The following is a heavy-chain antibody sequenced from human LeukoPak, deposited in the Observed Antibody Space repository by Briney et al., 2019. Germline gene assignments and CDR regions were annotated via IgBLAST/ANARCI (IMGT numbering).Heavy chain of an antibody. CDR1: GGSISSYY. Sequence: SETLSLTCTVSGGSISSYYWSWIRQPPGKGLEWIGYIYYSGSTNYNPSLKSRVTISVDTSKNQFSLKLSSVTAADTAVYYCARVARTGSFDYWGQGTLVTVSS. CDR3: ARVARTGSFDY. D-gene: IGHD3/OR15-3a*01. V-gene: IGHV4-59*01. CDR2: IYYSGST. J-gene: IGHJ4*02.